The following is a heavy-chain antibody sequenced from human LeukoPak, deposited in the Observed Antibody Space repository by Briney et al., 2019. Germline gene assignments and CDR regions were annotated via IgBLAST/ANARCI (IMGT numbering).Heavy chain of an antibody. V-gene: IGHV4-59*08. Sequence: ASETLPLTCTVSGGSISSYYWSWIRQPPGKGLEWIGYIYYSGSTNYNPSLKSRVTISVDTSKNQFSLKLSSVTAADTAVYYCARRDWYSDLWGRGTLVTVSS. CDR1: GGSISSYY. J-gene: IGHJ2*01. CDR3: ARRDWYSDL. CDR2: IYYSGST.